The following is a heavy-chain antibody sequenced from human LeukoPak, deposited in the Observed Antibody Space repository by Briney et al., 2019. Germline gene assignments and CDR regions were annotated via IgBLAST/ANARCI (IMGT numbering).Heavy chain of an antibody. CDR3: ARDIGDYYGSGSYWLL. CDR1: GYSFIDYY. D-gene: IGHD3-10*01. J-gene: IGHJ4*02. Sequence: ASANVSCKASGYSFIDYYIHWVRQAPGQGLEWMGWVNPHSGGTKFAQKFQGRVTMTRDTSINTAYMEVSSLRSDDTAVYYCARDIGDYYGSGSYWLLWGQGTLVAVAS. V-gene: IGHV1-2*02. CDR2: VNPHSGGT.